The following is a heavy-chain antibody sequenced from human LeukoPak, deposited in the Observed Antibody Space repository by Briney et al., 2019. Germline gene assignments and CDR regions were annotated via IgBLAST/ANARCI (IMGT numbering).Heavy chain of an antibody. J-gene: IGHJ4*02. V-gene: IGHV3-7*01. CDR2: IKQDGSEK. Sequence: GGSPRLSCAASGFTFSNYWMSWVRQAPGKGLEWVANIKQDGSEKYYVDSVRGRFTISRDNAKNSLYLQMNSLKVEDTAVYYCARDKVTYWGPGTLVTVSS. CDR3: ARDKVTY. CDR1: GFTFSNYW.